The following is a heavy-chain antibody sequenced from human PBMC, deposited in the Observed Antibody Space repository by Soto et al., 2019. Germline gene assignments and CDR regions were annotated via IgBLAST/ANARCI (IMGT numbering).Heavy chain of an antibody. CDR1: GFTFSSYT. V-gene: IGHV3-23*01. Sequence: GGSLRLSCAASGFTFSSYTMSWVRQAPGKGPEWVSGTSSSGGSTYYADSVKGRFTISRDNSKNTLYLQMNSLRAEDTAVYYCARAPGVTGTMPDPYYYYGMDVWGQGTTVTVSS. CDR3: ARAPGVTGTMPDPYYYYGMDV. J-gene: IGHJ6*02. CDR2: TSSSGGST. D-gene: IGHD1-7*01.